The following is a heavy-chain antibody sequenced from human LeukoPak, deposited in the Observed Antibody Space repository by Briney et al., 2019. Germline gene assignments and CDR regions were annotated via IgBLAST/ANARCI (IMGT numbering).Heavy chain of an antibody. V-gene: IGHV3-7*01. CDR1: GFTFSAYW. J-gene: IGHJ4*02. Sequence: GGSLRLSCAASGFTFSAYWMSWVRQAPGKGLEWVASMKHDGSEKYYVDSVKGRFTISSDNAKNSLYLQMNSLRAEDTAVYYCARRAIYFDYWGQGTLVTVSS. CDR2: MKHDGSEK. CDR3: ARRAIYFDY. D-gene: IGHD3-3*01.